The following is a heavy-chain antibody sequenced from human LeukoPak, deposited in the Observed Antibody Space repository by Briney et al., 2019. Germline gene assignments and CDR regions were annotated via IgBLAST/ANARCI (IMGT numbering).Heavy chain of an antibody. V-gene: IGHV4-59*01. Sequence: SETLSLTCTVSGGSISSYYWSWIRQPPGKGLEWIGYIYYSGSTNYNPSLKSRVTISVDTSKNQFSLKLSSVTAADTAVYYCARDSRKGRFDPWGQGTLVTVSS. CDR1: GGSISSYY. CDR3: ARDSRKGRFDP. CDR2: IYYSGST. J-gene: IGHJ5*02.